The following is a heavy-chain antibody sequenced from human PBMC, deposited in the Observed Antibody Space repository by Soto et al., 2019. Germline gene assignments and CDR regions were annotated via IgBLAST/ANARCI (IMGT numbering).Heavy chain of an antibody. CDR1: GFTFSSYA. CDR3: AKEEQWRKSGYYYYYGMDV. D-gene: IGHD6-19*01. Sequence: EVQLLESGGGLVQPGGSLRLSCAASGFTFSSYAMSWVRQAPGKGLEWVSAISGSGGSTYYADSVKGRFTISRDNSKNTLYLQMNSLRADDTAVYYCAKEEQWRKSGYYYYYGMDVWGQGTTVTVSS. J-gene: IGHJ6*02. V-gene: IGHV3-23*01. CDR2: ISGSGGST.